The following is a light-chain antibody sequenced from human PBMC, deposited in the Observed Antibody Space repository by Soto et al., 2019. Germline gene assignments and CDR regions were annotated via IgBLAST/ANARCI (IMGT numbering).Light chain of an antibody. J-gene: IGLJ1*01. CDR2: EVT. CDR1: SSDVGTFNS. V-gene: IGLV2-8*01. Sequence: QSALTQPPSASGSPGQSVTISCTGTSSDVGTFNSVSWYQHHPGKAPKLMIYEVTKRPSGVPDRFSGSKSGNTASLTVSGLQADDEAHYYCSSYAGSDTYVFGTGTKLTVL. CDR3: SSYAGSDTYV.